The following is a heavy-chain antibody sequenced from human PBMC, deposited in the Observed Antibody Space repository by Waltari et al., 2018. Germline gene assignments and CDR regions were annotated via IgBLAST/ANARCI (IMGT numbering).Heavy chain of an antibody. CDR2: INSDGSST. J-gene: IGHJ6*02. CDR3: ARALASQLWYYYYGMDV. V-gene: IGHV3-74*01. Sequence: EVQLVESGGGLVQPGGSLRLSCAASGFTFSSYWMHWVRQAPGKGLVWVSRINSDGSSTSYADSGKGRFNISRDNGKNTLYLQMNSLRAEDTAVYYCARALASQLWYYYYGMDVWGQGTTVTVSS. D-gene: IGHD2-2*01. CDR1: GFTFSSYW.